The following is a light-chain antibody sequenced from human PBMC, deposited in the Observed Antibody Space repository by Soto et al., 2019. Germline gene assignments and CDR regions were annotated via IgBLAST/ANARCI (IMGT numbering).Light chain of an antibody. V-gene: IGKV1-33*01. CDR3: QQSDNLPLT. Sequence: DFQMTQSPSSLSASVGDRVTITCRATQAIKNFLNWYQQKPGRAPKLLISDESTLQRGVPSRFSGSGSGTHFTFVITSLQHEDVETYYCQQSDNLPLTFGQGTRLDIK. CDR1: QAIKNF. J-gene: IGKJ5*01. CDR2: DES.